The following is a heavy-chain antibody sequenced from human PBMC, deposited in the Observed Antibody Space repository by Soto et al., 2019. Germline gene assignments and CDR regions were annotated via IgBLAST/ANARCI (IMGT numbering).Heavy chain of an antibody. D-gene: IGHD3-22*01. CDR1: GGSISSGDYY. J-gene: IGHJ3*01. Sequence: QVQLQQSGPGLVKPSQTLSLTCTVSGGSISSGDYYWNWIRQHPEKGLEWIGSIHHRGNTYYSPSLESRISISIDTSKNQFSLRLSSMTAADTAVYYCAREGGSYDSGGFLIRGAFDVWGQGTTVTVSP. V-gene: IGHV4-31*03. CDR2: IHHRGNT. CDR3: AREGGSYDSGGFLIRGAFDV.